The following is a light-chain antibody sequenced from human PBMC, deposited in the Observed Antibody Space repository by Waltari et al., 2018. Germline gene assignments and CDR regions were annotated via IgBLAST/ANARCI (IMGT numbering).Light chain of an antibody. Sequence: QSVLTQPPSVSGAPGLRVTISCPGSSSNIGAGYDIPWYQQLPGTAPKLLIYGTSTRPSGVPDRFSGSKSGTSASRAITGLQAEDEADYYCQSYDSSLSGSRVFGGGTKLTVL. CDR3: QSYDSSLSGSRV. V-gene: IGLV1-40*01. CDR1: SSNIGAGYD. CDR2: GTS. J-gene: IGLJ2*01.